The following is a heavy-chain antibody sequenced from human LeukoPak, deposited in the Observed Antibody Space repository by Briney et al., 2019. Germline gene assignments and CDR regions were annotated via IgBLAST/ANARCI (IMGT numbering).Heavy chain of an antibody. CDR2: IKQDGSEK. CDR3: ARDKIVGATIFDY. CDR1: GFTFSSYT. J-gene: IGHJ4*02. V-gene: IGHV3-7*01. D-gene: IGHD1-26*01. Sequence: GGSLRLSCAASGFTFSSYTMSWVRQAPGKGLEWVANIKQDGSEKYYVDSVKGRFTISRDNAKNSLYLQMNSLRAEDTAVYYCARDKIVGATIFDYWGQGTLVTVSS.